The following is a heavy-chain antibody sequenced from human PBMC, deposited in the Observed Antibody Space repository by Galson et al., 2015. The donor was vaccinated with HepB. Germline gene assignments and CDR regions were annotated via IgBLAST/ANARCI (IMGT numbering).Heavy chain of an antibody. D-gene: IGHD3-10*01. CDR1: GHTFTSYG. V-gene: IGHV1-18*01. J-gene: IGHJ6*02. CDR2: ISAYNGNT. Sequence: SVKVSCKASGHTFTSYGISWVRQAPGQGLEWMGWISAYNGNTNYAQKLQGRVTMTADTSTSTAYMELRSLRSDDTAVYYCARDQISITMVRGSYYYGMDVWGQGTTVTVSS. CDR3: ARDQISITMVRGSYYYGMDV.